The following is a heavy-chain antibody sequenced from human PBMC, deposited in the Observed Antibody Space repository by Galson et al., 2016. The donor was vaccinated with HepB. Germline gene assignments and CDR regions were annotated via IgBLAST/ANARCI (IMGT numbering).Heavy chain of an antibody. CDR2: IYSGGST. Sequence: SLRLSCAASGLSVGSNYMRWVRQAPGKGLEWVSIIYSGGSTFFADSVKGRFTVSRDSSKNTVYLRMNSLRAEDTAVYYCARDGCITGTHTCYFDSWGQGTLVTVSS. CDR3: ARDGCITGTHTCYFDS. V-gene: IGHV3-53*01. CDR1: GLSVGSNY. D-gene: IGHD1/OR15-1a*01. J-gene: IGHJ4*02.